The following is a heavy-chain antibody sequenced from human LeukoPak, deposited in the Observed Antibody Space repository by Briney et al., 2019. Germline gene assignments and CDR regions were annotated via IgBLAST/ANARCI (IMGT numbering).Heavy chain of an antibody. CDR1: GGSISSNNW. V-gene: IGHV4-4*02. CDR3: ARELRRRDGYNYYAFDI. Sequence: SGTLSLTCGVSGGSISSNNWWSWVRQPPGQGLEWIGEIYHSGSTNYNPSLKTRVTISVDKSKNQFSLKLSSVTAADMAVYYCARELRRRDGYNYYAFDIWGQGTMVTVSS. D-gene: IGHD5-24*01. CDR2: IYHSGST. J-gene: IGHJ3*02.